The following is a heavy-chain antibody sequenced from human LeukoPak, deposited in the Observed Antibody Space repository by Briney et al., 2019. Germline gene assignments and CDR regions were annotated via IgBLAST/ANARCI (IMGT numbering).Heavy chain of an antibody. Sequence: PGGSLRLSCAASGFTFSSYGMSWVRQAPGKGLEWVSAISGSGGSTYYADSVKGRFTISRDNSKNTLYLQMNSLRAEDTAVYYCAKGGEWLVASAYYYYYMDVWGKGTTVTISS. J-gene: IGHJ6*03. CDR1: GFTFSSYG. CDR2: ISGSGGST. D-gene: IGHD6-19*01. V-gene: IGHV3-23*01. CDR3: AKGGEWLVASAYYYYYMDV.